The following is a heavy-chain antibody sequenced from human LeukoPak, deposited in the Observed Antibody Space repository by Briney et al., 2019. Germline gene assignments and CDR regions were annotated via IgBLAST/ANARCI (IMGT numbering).Heavy chain of an antibody. V-gene: IGHV3-23*01. CDR1: GFTFSSYA. J-gene: IGHJ6*02. Sequence: PGGSLRLSCAASGFTFSSYAMSWVRQAPGKGLEWVSAISGSGGSTYYADSVKGRFTISRDNSKNTLYLQMNSLRAEDTAVYYCAKDAAGLDYYYYGMDAWGQGTTVTVSS. D-gene: IGHD6-13*01. CDR3: AKDAAGLDYYYYGMDA. CDR2: ISGSGGST.